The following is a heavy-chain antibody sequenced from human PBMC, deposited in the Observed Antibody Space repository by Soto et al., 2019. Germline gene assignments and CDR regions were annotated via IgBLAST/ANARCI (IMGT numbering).Heavy chain of an antibody. V-gene: IGHV3-23*01. J-gene: IGHJ4*02. CDR3: AKGRHRYFDC. Sequence: GGSLRLSCEASGLTFSNYAMSWVRQAPGKGLEWVSGISGSGGSTYYADSVKGRFTISRDNSNNTLYLQMNSLRAEDTAVYYCAKGRHRYFDCWGQGTLVTVSS. CDR2: ISGSGGST. CDR1: GLTFSNYA.